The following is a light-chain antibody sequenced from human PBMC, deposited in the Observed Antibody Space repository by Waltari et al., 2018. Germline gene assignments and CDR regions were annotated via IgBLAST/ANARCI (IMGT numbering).Light chain of an antibody. CDR2: GKN. J-gene: IGLJ2*01. CDR1: SLRSYY. Sequence: SSELTQDPAVSVALGQTVRITCQGDSLRSYYASWYQQKPGQAPVLVIYGKNNRPSGIPDRFSGSSSGNTASLTITGAQAEDEADYYCNSRDSSGNSVVFGGGTNLTVL. CDR3: NSRDSSGNSVV. V-gene: IGLV3-19*01.